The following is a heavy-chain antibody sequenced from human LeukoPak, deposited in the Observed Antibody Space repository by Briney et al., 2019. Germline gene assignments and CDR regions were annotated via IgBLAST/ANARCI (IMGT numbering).Heavy chain of an antibody. Sequence: PGGSLRLSCAASGFAFSRYGIVWVRQAPGRGLEWVSGISGSGGNTHYGDSVKGRFTISRDNSKNTVYLQMNSLRAEDTAVYYCAKAQGYLDYWGQGTLATVSS. CDR1: GFAFSRYG. CDR3: AKAQGYLDY. V-gene: IGHV3-23*01. CDR2: ISGSGGNT. J-gene: IGHJ4*02.